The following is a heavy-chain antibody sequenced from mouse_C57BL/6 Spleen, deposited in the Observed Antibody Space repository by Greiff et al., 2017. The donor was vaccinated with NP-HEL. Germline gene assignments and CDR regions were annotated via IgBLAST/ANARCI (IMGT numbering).Heavy chain of an antibody. D-gene: IGHD4-1*01. Sequence: EVMLVESGGGLVKPGGSLKLSCAASGFTFSSYTMSWVRQTPEKRLEWVATISGGGGNTYYPDSVKGRFTISRDNAKNTLYLQMSILRSEDTALYYCARSLGLYFDYWGQGTTLTVSS. CDR2: ISGGGGNT. J-gene: IGHJ2*01. V-gene: IGHV5-9*01. CDR3: ARSLGLYFDY. CDR1: GFTFSSYT.